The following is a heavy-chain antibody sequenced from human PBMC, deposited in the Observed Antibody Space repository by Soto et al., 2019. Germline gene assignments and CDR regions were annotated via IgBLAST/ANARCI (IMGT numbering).Heavy chain of an antibody. CDR3: AREVVLAAACGGRSRQNYYYGMDV. CDR2: TYYRSKWYN. Sequence: SQTLSLTCAISGDSVSSNSAAWNWIRQSPSRGLEWLGRTYYRSKWYNDYAVSVKSRITINPDTSKNQFSLQLNSVTPEDTAVYYSAREVVLAAACGGRSRQNYYYGMDVWGPGTTVTVSS. J-gene: IGHJ6*02. CDR1: GDSVSSNSAA. D-gene: IGHD2-15*01. V-gene: IGHV6-1*01.